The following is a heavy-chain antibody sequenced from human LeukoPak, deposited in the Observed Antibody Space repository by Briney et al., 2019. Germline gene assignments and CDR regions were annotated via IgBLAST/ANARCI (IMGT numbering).Heavy chain of an antibody. D-gene: IGHD3-22*01. CDR3: AREAGSYDSSGYYSLYYSFDY. CDR2: IYSSGTT. V-gene: IGHV4-61*09. CDR1: GDSINSGNNY. Sequence: PSQTLSLTCTVSGDSINSGNNYWSWIRQPAGKGPEWTGHIYSSGTTNYNPSLKSRVTMSVDTSKNQFSLKLTSVTAADTAVYYCAREAGSYDSSGYYSLYYSFDYWGQGTLVTVSS. J-gene: IGHJ4*02.